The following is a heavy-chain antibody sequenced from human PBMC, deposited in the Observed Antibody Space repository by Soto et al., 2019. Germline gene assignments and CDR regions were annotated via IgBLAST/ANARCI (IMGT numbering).Heavy chain of an antibody. V-gene: IGHV1-58*01. Sequence: SVKVSCKASGFTFTSSAVQWVRQARGQRLEWIGWIVVGSGNANYAQKFQERVTITRDMSTSTAYMELSSLRSEDTAVYYCAVGYSDYDFAVAGGYYYGMDVWGQGTTVTVSS. J-gene: IGHJ6*02. CDR2: IVVGSGNA. CDR1: GFTFTSSA. D-gene: IGHD5-12*01. CDR3: AVGYSDYDFAVAGGYYYGMDV.